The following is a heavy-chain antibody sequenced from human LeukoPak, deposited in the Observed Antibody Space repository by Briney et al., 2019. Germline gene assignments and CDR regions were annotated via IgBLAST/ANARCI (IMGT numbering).Heavy chain of an antibody. CDR3: AKGSSGYFAGL. Sequence: GGSLRLSCAASGFIFNNHGLIWVRQAPGKGLQWVSAISNDGGGTQYADFVEGRFTISRDNSKNTLFLQMSSLRAEDTALYYCAKGSSGYFAGLWGQGTLVTVSS. CDR1: GFIFNNHG. D-gene: IGHD3-22*01. CDR2: ISNDGGGT. J-gene: IGHJ4*02. V-gene: IGHV3-23*01.